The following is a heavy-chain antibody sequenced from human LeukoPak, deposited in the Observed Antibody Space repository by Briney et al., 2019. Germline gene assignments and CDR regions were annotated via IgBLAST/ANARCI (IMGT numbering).Heavy chain of an antibody. Sequence: SETLSLTCTVSGGSISSNGYYWGWIRQPPGRGLEWIGSINYRGSTYYKSFLKSRVSISVDTSKNQFSLKLSSVTAADTAVYYCAGQKRWALSFDYWGQGTLVTVSS. J-gene: IGHJ4*02. CDR2: INYRGST. V-gene: IGHV4-39*01. D-gene: IGHD5-24*01. CDR3: AGQKRWALSFDY. CDR1: GGSISSNGYY.